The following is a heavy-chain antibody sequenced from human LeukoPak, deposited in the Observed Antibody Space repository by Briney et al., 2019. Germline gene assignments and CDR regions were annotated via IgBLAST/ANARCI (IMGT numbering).Heavy chain of an antibody. V-gene: IGHV3-30*02. CDR3: ARDAVVAVAGMYYFDY. CDR2: IRHDGSIK. Sequence: GGSLRLSCAASGFIFSTYGMYWVRQAPGKGLEWVAFIRHDGSIKNYADSVKGRSTISRDNSKNTLYLQMNSLRAEDTAVYYCARDAVVAVAGMYYFDYWGQGTLVTVSS. CDR1: GFIFSTYG. D-gene: IGHD6-19*01. J-gene: IGHJ4*02.